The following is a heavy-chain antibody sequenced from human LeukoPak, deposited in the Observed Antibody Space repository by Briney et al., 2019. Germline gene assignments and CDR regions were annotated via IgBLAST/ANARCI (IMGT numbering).Heavy chain of an antibody. CDR3: ARVERYSSSNAFDI. D-gene: IGHD6-6*01. J-gene: IGHJ3*02. V-gene: IGHV3-30*03. CDR1: GFTFSSYG. Sequence: GGSLRLSCAASGFTFSSYGMHWVRQAPGKGLEWVAVISYDGSNKYYADSVKGRFTISRDNSKNTLYLQMNSLRAEDTAVYYCARVERYSSSNAFDIWGQGTMVTVSS. CDR2: ISYDGSNK.